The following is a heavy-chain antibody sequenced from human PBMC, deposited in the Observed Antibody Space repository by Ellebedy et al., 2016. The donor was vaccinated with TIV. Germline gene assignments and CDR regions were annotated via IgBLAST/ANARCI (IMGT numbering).Heavy chain of an antibody. CDR2: IRGRGSTI. CDR3: VKAYYLDF. J-gene: IGHJ4*02. V-gene: IGHV3-48*01. CDR1: GFNFSDYN. Sequence: GGSLRLSCAASGFNFSDYNMNWVRQAPGKGLEWLAHIRGRGSTIYYADSVKGRFTISRDNAKNSLYLQMNSLRAEDTAVYYCVKAYYLDFWGQGTLVTVSS.